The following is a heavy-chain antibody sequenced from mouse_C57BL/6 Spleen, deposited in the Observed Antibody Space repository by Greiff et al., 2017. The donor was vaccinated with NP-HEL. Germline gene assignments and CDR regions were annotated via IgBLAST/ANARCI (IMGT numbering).Heavy chain of an antibody. CDR1: GFTFSDYS. CDR3: ARDLGVTSPYYAMDY. J-gene: IGHJ4*01. D-gene: IGHD2-5*01. V-gene: IGHV5-16*01. Sequence: EVKLMESEGGLVQPGSSMKLSCTASGFTFSDYSMAWVRQVPEKGLEWVANINYDGSSTYYLDSLKSRFIISRDNAKNILYLQMSSLKSEDTATDYCARDLGVTSPYYAMDYWGQGTSVTVSS. CDR2: INYDGSST.